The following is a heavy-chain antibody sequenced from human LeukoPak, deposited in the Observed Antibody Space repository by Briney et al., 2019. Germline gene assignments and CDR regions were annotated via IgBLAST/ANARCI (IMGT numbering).Heavy chain of an antibody. J-gene: IGHJ4*02. CDR3: ANGIKYQLLSRDY. D-gene: IGHD2-2*01. CDR2: ISGSGGST. Sequence: PGGSLRLSCAASEFTFSSYAMSWVRQAPGKGLEWVSAISGSGGSTYYADSVKGRFTISRDNSKNTLYLQMNSLRAEDTAVYYCANGIKYQLLSRDYWGQGTLVTVSS. CDR1: EFTFSSYA. V-gene: IGHV3-23*01.